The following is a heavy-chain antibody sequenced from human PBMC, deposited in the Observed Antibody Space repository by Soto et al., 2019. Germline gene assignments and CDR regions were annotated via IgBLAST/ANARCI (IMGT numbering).Heavy chain of an antibody. Sequence: GGSLRLSCAASGFTFSSYGMHWVRQAPGKGLEWVAVISYDGSNKYYADSVKGRFTISRDNSKNTLYLQMNSLRAEDTAVYYCGEGREWLADYWGQGTLVTVSS. D-gene: IGHD6-19*01. J-gene: IGHJ4*02. V-gene: IGHV3-30*18. CDR3: GEGREWLADY. CDR1: GFTFSSYG. CDR2: ISYDGSNK.